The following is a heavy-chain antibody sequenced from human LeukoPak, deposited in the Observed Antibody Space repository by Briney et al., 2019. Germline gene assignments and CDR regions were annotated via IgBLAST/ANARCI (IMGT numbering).Heavy chain of an antibody. Sequence: GGSLRLSCAASGFTFSSYEMNWVRQAPGKGLEWVSYISSSGSTIYYADSVKGRFTISRDNSKNTLYLQMNSLRAEDTAVYYCAKDLRRNYDILTDYYKDYWGQGTLVTVSS. V-gene: IGHV3-48*03. D-gene: IGHD3-9*01. CDR2: ISSSGSTI. CDR1: GFTFSSYE. CDR3: AKDLRRNYDILTDYYKDY. J-gene: IGHJ4*02.